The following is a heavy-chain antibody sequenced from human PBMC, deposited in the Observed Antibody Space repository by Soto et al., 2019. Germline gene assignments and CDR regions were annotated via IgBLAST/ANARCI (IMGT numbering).Heavy chain of an antibody. CDR1: GYSFTSYW. D-gene: IGHD6-13*01. CDR2: IDPSDSYT. CDR3: ARVYSSSWYSRANWFDP. Sequence: GESLKISCKGSGYSFTSYWISWVRQMPGKGLEWMGRIDPSDSYTNYSPSFRGHVTISADKSISTAYLQWSSLKASDTAMYYCARVYSSSWYSRANWFDPWGQGTLVTVSS. J-gene: IGHJ5*02. V-gene: IGHV5-10-1*01.